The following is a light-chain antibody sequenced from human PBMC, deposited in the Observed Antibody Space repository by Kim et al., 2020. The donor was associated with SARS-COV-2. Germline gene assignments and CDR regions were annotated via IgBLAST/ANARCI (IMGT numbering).Light chain of an antibody. J-gene: IGLJ3*02. V-gene: IGLV2-8*01. CDR2: EVS. Sequence: QSALTQPPSASGSPGQSVTISCTGTSSDVGGYNYVSWYQQHPGKAPKLMIYEVSKRPSWVPDRFSGSKSGNTASLTVSGLQAEDEADYYCSSYAGSNNWVFGGGTQLTVL. CDR1: SSDVGGYNY. CDR3: SSYAGSNNWV.